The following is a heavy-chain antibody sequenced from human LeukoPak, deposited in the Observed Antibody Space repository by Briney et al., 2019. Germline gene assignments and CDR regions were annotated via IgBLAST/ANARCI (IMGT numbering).Heavy chain of an antibody. D-gene: IGHD3-22*01. V-gene: IGHV4-59*01. CDR3: ARAGYYYDSSGYPFDY. J-gene: IGHJ4*02. Sequence: SETLSLTCTVSGGSISSYYWSRIRQPPGKGLEWIGYIYYSGSTNYNPSLKSRVTISVDTSKNQFSLKLSSVTAADTAVYYCARAGYYYDSSGYPFDYWGQGTLVTVSS. CDR2: IYYSGST. CDR1: GGSISSYY.